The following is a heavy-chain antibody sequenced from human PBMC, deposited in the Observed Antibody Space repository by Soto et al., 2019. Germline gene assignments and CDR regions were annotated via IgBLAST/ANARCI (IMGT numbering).Heavy chain of an antibody. D-gene: IGHD6-19*01. CDR2: INPSGGST. V-gene: IGHV1-46*03. CDR1: GGTFSSYT. Sequence: GASVKVSCKASGGTFSSYTISWVRQAPGQGLEWMGIINPSGGSTSYAQKFQGRVTMTRDTSTSTVYMELSSLRSEDTAVYYCASSSGWEDAFDIWGQGTMVTVSS. J-gene: IGHJ3*02. CDR3: ASSSGWEDAFDI.